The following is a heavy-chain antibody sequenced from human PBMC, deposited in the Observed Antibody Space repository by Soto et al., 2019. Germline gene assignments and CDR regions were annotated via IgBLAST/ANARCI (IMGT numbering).Heavy chain of an antibody. V-gene: IGHV3-74*01. Sequence: GGSLRLSCAASGFTFSSYWMHWFRQAPGKGLMWVSRINSGGGTTTYADSVKGRFTISRDNAKNTMYLQMNGLRAEDTALYYCARWFTYGNFDYFDYWGQGNQVTVSS. CDR2: INSGGGTT. J-gene: IGHJ4*02. D-gene: IGHD3-10*01. CDR1: GFTFSSYW. CDR3: ARWFTYGNFDYFDY.